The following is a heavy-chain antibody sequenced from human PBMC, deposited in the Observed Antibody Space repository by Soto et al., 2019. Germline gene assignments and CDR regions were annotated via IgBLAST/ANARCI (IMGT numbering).Heavy chain of an antibody. J-gene: IGHJ6*02. D-gene: IGHD4-17*01. CDR1: GGTFSSYA. V-gene: IGHV1-69*13. CDR3: AREHPHYGGPHYYLMSF. CDR2: IIPIFGTA. Sequence: SVKVSCKASGGTFSSYAISWVRQAPGQGLEWMGGIIPIFGTANYAQKFQGRVTITADESTSTAYMELSSLRSEDTAVYYCAREHPHYGGPHYYLMSFCGQGSTVIGSS.